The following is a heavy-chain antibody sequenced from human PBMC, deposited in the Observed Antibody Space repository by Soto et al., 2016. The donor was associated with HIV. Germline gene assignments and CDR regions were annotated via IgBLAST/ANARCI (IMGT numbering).Heavy chain of an antibody. Sequence: QVQLVESGGGVVKPGGSLRLFCTASGFTFSDYYINWIRQAPGKGLEWVSYISSSGGYTKYADSVKSRFTISRDNAKNSLYLQMNNLRVEDTATYYCARDRRNIVIAFGYGMDVWGQGTTVTVSS. CDR1: GFTFSDYY. CDR3: ARDRRNIVIAFGYGMDV. J-gene: IGHJ6*02. V-gene: IGHV3-11*05. CDR2: ISSSGGYT. D-gene: IGHD2-2*01.